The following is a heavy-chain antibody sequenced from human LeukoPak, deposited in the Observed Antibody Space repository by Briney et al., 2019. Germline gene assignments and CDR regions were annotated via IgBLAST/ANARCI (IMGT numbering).Heavy chain of an antibody. D-gene: IGHD3-10*01. J-gene: IGHJ4*01. CDR2: FDPKEGER. CDR1: GDTLTELS. V-gene: IGHV1-24*01. CDR3: TTREIVVEPAQTSMVRGVLWRSDF. Sequence: ASVKVSCKVSGDTLTELSMHWVRQAPGKGLEWMGGFDPKEGERVYAQNFQGRFTMTEDTSSGTAYMELNSLRSEDPAVYYCTTREIVVEPAQTSMVRGVLWRSDFWGHGTLVAVSS.